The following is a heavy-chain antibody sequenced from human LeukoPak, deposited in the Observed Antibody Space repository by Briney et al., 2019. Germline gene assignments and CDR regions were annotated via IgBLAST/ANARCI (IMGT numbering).Heavy chain of an antibody. CDR2: IYSGGST. D-gene: IGHD3-22*01. CDR3: AKDGGYYYDSSGLLMDV. V-gene: IGHV3-53*05. J-gene: IGHJ6*04. CDR1: GFTVSSNY. Sequence: PGGSLRLSCAASGFTVSSNYMSWVRQAPGKGLEWVSIIYSGGSTFYADSVKGRFTISRDNAKNSLYLQMNSLRAEDTALYYCAKDGGYYYDSSGLLMDVWGKGTTVTISS.